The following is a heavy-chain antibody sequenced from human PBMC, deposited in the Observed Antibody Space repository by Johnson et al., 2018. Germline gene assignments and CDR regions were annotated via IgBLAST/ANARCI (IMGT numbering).Heavy chain of an antibody. J-gene: IGHJ6*04. V-gene: IGHV3-7*01. CDR3: AREAVVVPAARYHYYVMDV. Sequence: LQLVESGGGLVQPGGSLRLSCAASGFTFSSYWMSWVRQAPGKGLEWVANIKQDGSEKYYVDSVKGRFTISRDNAKNSLFLQMNGLRAEDTAVYYCAREAVVVPAARYHYYVMDVWGKGTTVTVSS. D-gene: IGHD2-2*01. CDR1: GFTFSSYW. CDR2: IKQDGSEK.